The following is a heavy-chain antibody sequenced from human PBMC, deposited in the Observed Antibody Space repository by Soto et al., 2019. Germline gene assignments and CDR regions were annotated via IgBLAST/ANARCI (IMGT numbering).Heavy chain of an antibody. D-gene: IGHD3-3*01. CDR1: GFSLSTSGVG. CDR2: IYWNDDK. J-gene: IGHJ4*02. CDR3: AHRPITIFGVATYYFDY. V-gene: IGHV2-5*01. Sequence: SGPTLVNPTQTLTLTCTFSGFSLSTSGVGVGWICQPPGKALEWLALIYWNDDKRYSPSLKSRLTITKDTSKNQVVLTMTNMDPVDTATYYCAHRPITIFGVATYYFDYWGQGTLVTVSS.